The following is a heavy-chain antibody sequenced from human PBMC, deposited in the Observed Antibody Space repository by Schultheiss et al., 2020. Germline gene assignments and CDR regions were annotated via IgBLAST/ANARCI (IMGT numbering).Heavy chain of an antibody. D-gene: IGHD6-19*01. CDR1: GYTFTGYY. CDR3: ARDWVPITSSGWRSHDAFDI. Sequence: ASVKVSCKASGYTFTGYYMHWVRQAPGQGLEWMGWINPNSGGTNYAQKFQGWVTMTRDTSISTAYMELSRLRSDDTAVYYCARDWVPITSSGWRSHDAFDIWGQGTMVTVS. V-gene: IGHV1-2*04. J-gene: IGHJ3*02. CDR2: INPNSGGT.